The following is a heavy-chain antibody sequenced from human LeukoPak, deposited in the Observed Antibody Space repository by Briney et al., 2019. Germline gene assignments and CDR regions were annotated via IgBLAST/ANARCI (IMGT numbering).Heavy chain of an antibody. CDR1: GGSIISNTYC. J-gene: IGHJ3*02. CDR2: FCYSGST. D-gene: IGHD3-10*01. CDR3: ARLFPLMVRGVSDAFDI. Sequence: PSETLSLTCTVSGGSIISNTYCWGWIRQPPGKGLEWIGRFCYSGSTYSNPSLKSRVTISVDTSKYQFSLKLSSVTAADTAVYYCARLFPLMVRGVSDAFDIWGQGTMVTVSS. V-gene: IGHV4-39*01.